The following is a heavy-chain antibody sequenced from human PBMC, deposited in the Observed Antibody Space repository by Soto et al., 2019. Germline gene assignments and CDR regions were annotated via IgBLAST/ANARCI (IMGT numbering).Heavy chain of an antibody. Sequence: PGESLKISCKTSGYSFSNYWVGWVRQMPGKGLEWIGIIYPGGSDTRYSPSFQGQVTISAVKSISTAYLQWSSLKASDTAMYYCGRHPYGDYDSMDVWGQGTTVTVSS. V-gene: IGHV5-51*01. CDR1: GYSFSNYW. CDR3: GRHPYGDYDSMDV. J-gene: IGHJ6*02. D-gene: IGHD2-8*01. CDR2: IYPGGSDT.